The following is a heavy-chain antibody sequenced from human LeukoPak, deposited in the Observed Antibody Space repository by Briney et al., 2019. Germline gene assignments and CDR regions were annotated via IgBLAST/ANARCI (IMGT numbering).Heavy chain of an antibody. J-gene: IGHJ6*02. CDR1: GYTFTGYY. CDR3: ARMFVPAATYYNNGMDV. CDR2: INPNSGGT. V-gene: IGHV1-2*02. Sequence: ASVKVSCKASGYTFTGYYMHWVRQARGQGLEWMGWINPNSGGTNYAQKFQGRVTMTRDTSISTAYMELSRLRSDDTAVYYCARMFVPAATYYNNGMDVWGQGTTVTVSS. D-gene: IGHD2-2*01.